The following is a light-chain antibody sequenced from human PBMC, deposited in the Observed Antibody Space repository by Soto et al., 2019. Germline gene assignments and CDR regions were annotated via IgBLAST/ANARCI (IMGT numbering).Light chain of an antibody. CDR2: EVS. J-gene: IGLJ2*01. Sequence: QSALTQPASVSRSPGQSITISYIGTSSDVGSYNLVSWYQQHPGKAPKVLIYEVSERPSGVSNRFSGSKSGNTASLTISGLLAEDDAEYYCCSYAGSRTHVLFGGGTKLTVL. CDR1: SSDVGSYNL. V-gene: IGLV2-23*02. CDR3: CSYAGSRTHVL.